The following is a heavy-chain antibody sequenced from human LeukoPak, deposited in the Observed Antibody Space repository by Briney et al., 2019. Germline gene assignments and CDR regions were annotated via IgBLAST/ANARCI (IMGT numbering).Heavy chain of an antibody. CDR2: ISTGTSII. Sequence: SGGSLRLSCAASGFTFSSYSMNWVRQAPGKGLEWVSSISTGTSIIYYADSVQGRFTISRDNPKNTLYLQMNSLRAEDTAVYFCAKRGVVIRVFLVGFHKEAYYFDSWGQGALVTVSS. J-gene: IGHJ4*02. D-gene: IGHD3-10*01. CDR3: AKRGVVIRVFLVGFHKEAYYFDS. CDR1: GFTFSSYS. V-gene: IGHV3-21*04.